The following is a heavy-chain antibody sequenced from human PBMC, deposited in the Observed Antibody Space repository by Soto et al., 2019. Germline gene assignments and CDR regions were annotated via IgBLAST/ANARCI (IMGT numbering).Heavy chain of an antibody. J-gene: IGHJ6*02. Sequence: SETLSLTCTVSGGSISSGDYYWSWIRQPPGKGLEWIGYIHYSGSTYYNPSLKSRVTISVDTSKNQFSLKLSSVTAADTAVYYCASRDTAMVGGMDVWGQGTTVTVSS. D-gene: IGHD5-18*01. CDR3: ASRDTAMVGGMDV. CDR2: IHYSGST. CDR1: GGSISSGDYY. V-gene: IGHV4-30-4*01.